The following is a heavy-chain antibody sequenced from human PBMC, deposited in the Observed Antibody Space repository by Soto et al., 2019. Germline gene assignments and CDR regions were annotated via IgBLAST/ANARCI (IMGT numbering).Heavy chain of an antibody. Sequence: EEHLVESGGTLIQRGGALRLFCAAAGLSVSDNFMSWVRQAPGKGLQWGSIIYANKFGANTYYEDSVRGRFTISRDNSKNMLYLQMNSLRAEDTAVYYCAKGLYGEHSFYFYALDVWGQGTPVTVSS. CDR3: AKGLYGEHSFYFYALDV. CDR1: GLSVSDNF. V-gene: IGHV3-53*01. CDR2: IYANKFGANT. D-gene: IGHD4-17*01. J-gene: IGHJ6*02.